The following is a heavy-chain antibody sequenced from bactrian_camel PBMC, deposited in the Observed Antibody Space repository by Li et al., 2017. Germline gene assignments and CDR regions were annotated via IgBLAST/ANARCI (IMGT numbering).Heavy chain of an antibody. CDR2: IYTGGAGT. CDR1: GYTFRPHN. J-gene: IGHJ4*01. D-gene: IGHD6*01. V-gene: IGHV3S40*01. CDR3: AVMPGVWGPCGSWPEKYNY. Sequence: DVQLVESGGGSVQAGGSLRLSCAASGYTFRPHNMGWFRQAPGKEREAVAFIYTGGAGTCYADSVKGRFTISQDNAKNTVYLQMDSLEPEDTAIYYCAVMPGVWGPCGSWPEKYNYWGQGTQVTVS.